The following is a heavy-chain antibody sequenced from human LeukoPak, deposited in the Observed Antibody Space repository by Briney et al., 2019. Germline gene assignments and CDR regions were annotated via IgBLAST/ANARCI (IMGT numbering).Heavy chain of an antibody. V-gene: IGHV4-61*01. CDR2: VYYSGRT. CDR3: VREAPTFYYDSSGYSGKTEIFDV. Sequence: SETLSLTCGVSGGSVSSDTYYWHWIRRSPGKGLEWVGFVYYSGRTKYNPSPKSRVTMSIDTSKNQVSLRLTSVTAADTAMYFFVREAPTFYYDSSGYSGKTEIFDVWGLGTMVTVSS. D-gene: IGHD3-22*01. CDR1: GGSVSSDTYY. J-gene: IGHJ3*01.